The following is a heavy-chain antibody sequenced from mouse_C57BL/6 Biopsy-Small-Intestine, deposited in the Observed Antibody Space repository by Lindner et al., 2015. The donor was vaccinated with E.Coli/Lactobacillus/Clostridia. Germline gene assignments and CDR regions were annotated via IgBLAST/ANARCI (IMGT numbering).Heavy chain of an antibody. J-gene: IGHJ4*01. CDR1: GYTFTYNY. CDR3: ARQPHYYGMDY. V-gene: IGHV1-34*01. Sequence: QQESGADLVKPGASVKMSCKASGYTFTYNYVHWVKQSHGKSLEWIGYVYPDNGDIGYNQKFKGKATLTVDKSSSTAYMELRSLSSEDSALYYCARQPHYYGMDYWGQGTSVTVSS. CDR2: VYPDNGDI.